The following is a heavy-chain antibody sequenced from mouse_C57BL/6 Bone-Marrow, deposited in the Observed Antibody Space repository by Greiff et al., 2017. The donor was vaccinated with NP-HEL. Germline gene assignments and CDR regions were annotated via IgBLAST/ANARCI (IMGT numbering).Heavy chain of an antibody. CDR2: ISYDGSN. J-gene: IGHJ2*01. Sequence: EVQLQQSGPGLVKPSQSLSLTCSVTGYSITSGYYWNWIRQFPGNKLEWMGYISYDGSNNYNPSLKNRISITRDTSKNQFFLKLNSVTTEDTATYYCASHYGSSFDYWGQGTTLTVSS. CDR3: ASHYGSSFDY. D-gene: IGHD1-1*01. CDR1: GYSITSGYY. V-gene: IGHV3-6*01.